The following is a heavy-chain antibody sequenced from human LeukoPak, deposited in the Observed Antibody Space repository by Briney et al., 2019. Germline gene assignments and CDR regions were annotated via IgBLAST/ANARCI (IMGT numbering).Heavy chain of an antibody. CDR2: IKQDGSEK. CDR3: ARKGYSSSWWDY. D-gene: IGHD6-13*01. J-gene: IGHJ4*02. CDR1: GSTFSSYW. Sequence: GGSLRLSCAASGSTFSSYWVSWVRQAPGKGLEWVANIKQDGSEKYYVDSVKGRFTISRDNAKNSLYLQMNSLRAEDTAVYYCARKGYSSSWWDYWGQGTLVTVSS. V-gene: IGHV3-7*01.